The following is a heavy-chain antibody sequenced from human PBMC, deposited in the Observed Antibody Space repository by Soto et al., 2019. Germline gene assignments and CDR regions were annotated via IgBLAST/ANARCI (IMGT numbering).Heavy chain of an antibody. J-gene: IGHJ4*02. CDR2: IYWDDDK. CDR3: PRSQYYDVLTGFDS. CDR1: GFSLATSGVA. Sequence: QITLKESGPTLVKPTQTLTLTCTFSGFSLATSGVAVGWIRQPPGKALEWLALIYWDDDKYYSPSLKSRLTITKDASKNQVVLTTTNMDPVDTATYYCPRSQYYDVLTGFDSWGQGTLVTVSS. V-gene: IGHV2-5*02. D-gene: IGHD3-9*01.